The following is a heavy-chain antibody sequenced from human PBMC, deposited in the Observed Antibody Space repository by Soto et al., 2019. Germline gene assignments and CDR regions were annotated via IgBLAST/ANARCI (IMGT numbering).Heavy chain of an antibody. V-gene: IGHV3-23*01. CDR1: GFTFSSYG. CDR3: SKFVLGWISRLKVPGNFDP. D-gene: IGHD3-16*01. CDR2: ISGGGGTT. J-gene: IGHJ5*02. Sequence: GGSLRLSCAASGFTFSSYGMSWVRQAPGKGLEWVSAISGGGGTTYYADSVKGRFTISRDHLKNTVYLQMISLRAEDPAEYFCSKFVLGWISRLKVPGNFDPWVQGTLGTVSS.